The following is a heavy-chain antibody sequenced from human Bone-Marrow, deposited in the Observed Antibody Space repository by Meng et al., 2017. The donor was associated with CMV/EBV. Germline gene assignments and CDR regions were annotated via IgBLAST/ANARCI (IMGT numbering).Heavy chain of an antibody. J-gene: IGHJ4*02. CDR2: IYWNDDD. CDR1: GFSFSTYGVG. D-gene: IGHD1-26*01. V-gene: IGHV2-5*01. CDR3: AHTAGGTYVVIY. Sequence: CSFSGFSFSTYGVGVGWIRQSPGEALGWLAFIYWNDDDYYSPSLESRLTITKDTSKNQVVLRVTNVGPADTATYFCAHTAGGTYVVIYWGQGTLVTVSS.